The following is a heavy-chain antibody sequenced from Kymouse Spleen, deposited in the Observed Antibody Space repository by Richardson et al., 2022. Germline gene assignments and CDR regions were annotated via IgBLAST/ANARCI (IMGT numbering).Heavy chain of an antibody. V-gene: IGHV3-9*01. CDR3: AKDMGYDILTGGPHYYYYYGMDV. J-gene: IGHJ6*02. Sequence: EVQLVESGGGLVQPGRSLRLSCAASGFTFDDYAMHWVRQAPGKGLEWVSGISWNSGSIGYADSVKGRFTISRDNAKNSLYLQMNSLRAEDTALYYCAKDMGYDILTGGPHYYYYYGMDVWGQGTTVTVSS. D-gene: IGHD3-9*01. CDR1: GFTFDDYA. CDR2: ISWNSGSI.